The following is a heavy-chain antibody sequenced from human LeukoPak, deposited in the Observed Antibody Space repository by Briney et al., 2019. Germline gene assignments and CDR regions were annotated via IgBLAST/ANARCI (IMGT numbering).Heavy chain of an antibody. CDR2: IKQDGSEK. Sequence: GGSLRLSCAASGFTFSSYWMSWVRQAPGKGLEWVANIKQDGSEKYYVDSVKGRFTISRDNAKNSLYLQMNSLRAEDTAVYYCAGGYQVYYYYYYMDVWGKGTTVTISS. V-gene: IGHV3-7*01. D-gene: IGHD3-22*01. CDR3: AGGYQVYYYYYYMDV. J-gene: IGHJ6*03. CDR1: GFTFSSYW.